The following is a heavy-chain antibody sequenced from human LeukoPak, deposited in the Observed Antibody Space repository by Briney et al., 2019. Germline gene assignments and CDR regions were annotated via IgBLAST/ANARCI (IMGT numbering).Heavy chain of an antibody. Sequence: PGGSLRLSCAATGFTFSRAWMSWVRQAPGKGLEWVAVISYDGSNKYYADSVKGRFTISRDNSKNTLYLQMNSLRAEDTAVYYCAKLSYDGYWGQGTLVTVSS. CDR3: AKLSYDGY. CDR1: GFTFSRAW. V-gene: IGHV3-30*18. J-gene: IGHJ4*02. D-gene: IGHD5-18*01. CDR2: ISYDGSNK.